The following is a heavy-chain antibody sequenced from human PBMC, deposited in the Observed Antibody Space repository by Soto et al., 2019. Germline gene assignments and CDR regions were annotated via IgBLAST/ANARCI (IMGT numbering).Heavy chain of an antibody. CDR1: GYTFTSYA. CDR3: ASGSYDSSGYYDYYYGMDV. V-gene: IGHV1-3*01. D-gene: IGHD3-22*01. Sequence: ASVKVSCKASGYTFTSYAMHWVRQAPGQRLEWKGWINAGNGNTKYSQKFQGRVTITRDTSASTAYMELSSLRSEDTAVYYCASGSYDSSGYYDYYYGMDVWGQGTTVTVSS. J-gene: IGHJ6*02. CDR2: INAGNGNT.